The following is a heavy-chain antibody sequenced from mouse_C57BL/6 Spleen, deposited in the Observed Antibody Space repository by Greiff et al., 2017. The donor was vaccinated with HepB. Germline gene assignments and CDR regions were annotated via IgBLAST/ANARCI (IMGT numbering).Heavy chain of an antibody. J-gene: IGHJ4*01. D-gene: IGHD2-3*01. CDR3: ARWDGYYVGYYAMDY. V-gene: IGHV1-76*01. Sequence: VQRVESGAELVRPGASVKLSCKASGYTFTDYYINWVKQRPGQGLEWIARIYPGSGNTYYNEKFKGKATLTAEKSSSTAYMQLSSLTSEDSAVYFCARWDGYYVGYYAMDYWGQGTSVTVSS. CDR2: IYPGSGNT. CDR1: GYTFTDYY.